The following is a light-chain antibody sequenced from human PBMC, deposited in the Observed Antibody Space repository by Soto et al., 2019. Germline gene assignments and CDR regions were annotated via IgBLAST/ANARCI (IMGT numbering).Light chain of an antibody. CDR2: DSS. Sequence: EIVLTQSPATLSMSSVAIANLSGRASQGVWSYVAWYQQRPGQAPRLLIYDSSRRATGIPARFSGSGSGTDFTLTISSLEPEDFAVYYCQQRSRWPWKFGQGNTGDI. J-gene: IGKJ1*01. CDR3: QQRSRWPWK. CDR1: QGVWSY. V-gene: IGKV3-11*01.